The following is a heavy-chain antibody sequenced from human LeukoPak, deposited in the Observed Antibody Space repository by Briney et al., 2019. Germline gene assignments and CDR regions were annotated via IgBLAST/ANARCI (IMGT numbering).Heavy chain of an antibody. V-gene: IGHV1-69*01. CDR2: IIPIFGTA. J-gene: IGHJ6*03. CDR1: GGTFSSYA. D-gene: IGHD2-15*01. CDR3: ARSDRGHCSGGSCYREGYYYYYMDV. Sequence: SVKVSCKASGGTFSSYAISWVRQAPGQGLEWMGGIIPIFGTANYAQKFQGRVTITADGSTSTAYMELSSLRSEDTAVYYCARSDRGHCSGGSCYREGYYYYYMDVWGKGTTVTVSS.